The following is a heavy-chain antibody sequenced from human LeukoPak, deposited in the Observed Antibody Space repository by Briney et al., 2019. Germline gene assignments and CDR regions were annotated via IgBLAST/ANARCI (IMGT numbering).Heavy chain of an antibody. CDR1: GYTFTSYG. Sequence: ASVKVSCKASGYTFTSYGISWVRQAPGQGLEWMGWISAYNGNTNYAQKLQGRVTMTTDTSTSTAYMELRSLRSDDTAVYYCARVLWFGELLDWFDPWGQGTLVTISS. CDR2: ISAYNGNT. CDR3: ARVLWFGELLDWFDP. J-gene: IGHJ5*02. V-gene: IGHV1-18*01. D-gene: IGHD3-10*01.